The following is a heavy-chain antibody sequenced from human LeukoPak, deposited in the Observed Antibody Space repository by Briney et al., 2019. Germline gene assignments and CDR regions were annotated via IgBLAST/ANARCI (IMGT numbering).Heavy chain of an antibody. CDR3: ARDGRFPPEVLPRYFDY. J-gene: IGHJ4*02. D-gene: IGHD1-26*01. CDR1: GGSISSGSYY. CDR2: IYPSGST. V-gene: IGHV4-61*02. Sequence: SETLSLTCTVSGGSISSGSYYWSWIRQPAGKGLEWIGRIYPSGSTDYNPSLKSRVTISIDTSKDQFSLNLSSVTAADTAVYYCARDGRFPPEVLPRYFDYWGQGTLVTVSS.